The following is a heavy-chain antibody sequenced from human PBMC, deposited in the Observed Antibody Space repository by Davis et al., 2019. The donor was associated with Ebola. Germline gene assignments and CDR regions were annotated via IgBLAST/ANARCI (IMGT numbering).Heavy chain of an antibody. CDR1: GFTFSSYA. CDR2: ISSNGGST. V-gene: IGHV3-64*01. CDR3: ARTYDFWSGYYPIISYGMDV. J-gene: IGHJ6*02. D-gene: IGHD3-3*01. Sequence: PGGSLRLSCAASGFTFSSYAMHWVRQAPGKGLEYVSAISSNGGSTYYANSVKGRFTISRDNSKNTLYLQMGSLRAEDMAVYYCARTYDFWSGYYPIISYGMDVWGQGTTVTVSS.